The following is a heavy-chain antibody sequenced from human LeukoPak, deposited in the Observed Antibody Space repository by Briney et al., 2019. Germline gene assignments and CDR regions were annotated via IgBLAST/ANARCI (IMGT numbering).Heavy chain of an antibody. CDR2: MYHSGTT. CDR1: GYSITSGFN. Sequence: SETLSLTCTVSGYSITSGFNWGWIRQPPGKGLEWIGSMYHSGTTYYNPSLKSRVTISVDTSKNQFSLKLSSVTAADTAVYYCARGDWYYYYYYMDVWGKGTTVTISS. CDR3: ARGDWYYYYYYMDV. V-gene: IGHV4-38-2*02. J-gene: IGHJ6*03. D-gene: IGHD3/OR15-3a*01.